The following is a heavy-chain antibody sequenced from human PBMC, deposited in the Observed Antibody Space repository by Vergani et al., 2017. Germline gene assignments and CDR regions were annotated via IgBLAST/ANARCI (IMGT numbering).Heavy chain of an antibody. V-gene: IGHV1-18*04. CDR1: GYTFTSYG. CDR2: ISAYNGNT. CDR3: ASSTVTTYDYSFDI. Sequence: QVQLVQSGAEVKKPGASVKVSCKASGYTFTSYGISWVRQAPGQGLEWMGWISAYNGNTNYAQKFQGRVTMTSDTSTSTVYMELSSLRSEDTAVYYCASSTVTTYDYSFDIWGQGTMVTVSS. J-gene: IGHJ3*02. D-gene: IGHD4-17*01.